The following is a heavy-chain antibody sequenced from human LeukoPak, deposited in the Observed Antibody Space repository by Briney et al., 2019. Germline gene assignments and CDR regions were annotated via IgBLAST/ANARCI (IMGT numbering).Heavy chain of an antibody. CDR1: GGTFSSYA. J-gene: IGHJ4*02. Sequence: ASVKVSCKASGGTFSSYAISWVRQAPGQGLEWMGRIIPILGIANYAQKFQGRVTITADKSTSTAYMEPSSLRSEDTAVYYCARRSSSSTNLDYWGQGTLVTVSS. V-gene: IGHV1-69*04. CDR3: ARRSSSSTNLDY. D-gene: IGHD6-6*01. CDR2: IIPILGIA.